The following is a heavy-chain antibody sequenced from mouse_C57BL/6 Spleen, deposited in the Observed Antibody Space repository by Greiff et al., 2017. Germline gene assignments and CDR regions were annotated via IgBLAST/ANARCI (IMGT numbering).Heavy chain of an antibody. CDR2: IDPSDSYT. D-gene: IGHD1-1*01. CDR1: GYTFTSYW. Sequence: VKLQQPGAELVMPGASVKLSCKASGYTFTSYWMHWVKQRPGQGLEWIGEIDPSDSYTNYNQKFKGKSTLTVDKSSSTAYMQLSSLTSEDSAVYYCARRGYYGSSWYFDVWGTGTTVTVSS. J-gene: IGHJ1*03. CDR3: ARRGYYGSSWYFDV. V-gene: IGHV1-69*01.